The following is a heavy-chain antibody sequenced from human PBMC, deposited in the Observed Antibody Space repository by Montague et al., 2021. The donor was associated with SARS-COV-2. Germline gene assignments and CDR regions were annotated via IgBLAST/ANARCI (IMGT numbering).Heavy chain of an antibody. J-gene: IGHJ4*02. V-gene: IGHV4-38-2*01. CDR3: ARWYYGSGSYPH. D-gene: IGHD3-10*01. Sequence: ETLSLTCSVSGYSISSGYYWGWIRQPPGKGLEWIGNIYHSGGTYYSXXXKSRVTVSVDTSKNQFSLRLSSVTAADTAVYYCARWYYGSGSYPHWGQGTLVTVSS. CDR2: IYHSGGT. CDR1: GYSISSGYY.